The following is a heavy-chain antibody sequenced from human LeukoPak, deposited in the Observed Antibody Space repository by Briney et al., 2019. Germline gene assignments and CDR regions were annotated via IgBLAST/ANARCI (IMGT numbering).Heavy chain of an antibody. Sequence: ASVKVSCKASGYTFTSYYMHWVRQAPGQGLEWMGIINPSGGSTSYAQMFQGRVTMTRDTSTSTVYMELSSLRSEDTAVYYCARVTKNDFWSGYPTYYYYGMDVWGQGTTVTVSS. CDR3: ARVTKNDFWSGYPTYYYYGMDV. J-gene: IGHJ6*02. D-gene: IGHD3-3*01. CDR1: GYTFTSYY. CDR2: INPSGGST. V-gene: IGHV1-46*01.